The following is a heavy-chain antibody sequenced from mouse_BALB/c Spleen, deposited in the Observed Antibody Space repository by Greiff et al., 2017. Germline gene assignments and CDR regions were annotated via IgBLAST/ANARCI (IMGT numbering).Heavy chain of an antibody. V-gene: IGHV1-87*01. CDR2: IYPGDGDT. J-gene: IGHJ2*01. D-gene: IGHD1-1*01. Sequence: QVQLQQSGAELARPGASVKLSCKASGYTFTSYWMQWVKQRPGQGLEWIGAIYPGDGDTRYTQNFKGKATLTADKSSSTAYMQLSSLASEDSAVYDSARRDYYCPFDYWGQGTTLTVSS. CDR3: ARRDYYCPFDY. CDR1: GYTFTSYW.